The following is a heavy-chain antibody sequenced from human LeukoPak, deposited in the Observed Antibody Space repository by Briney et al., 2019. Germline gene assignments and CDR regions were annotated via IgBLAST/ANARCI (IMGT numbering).Heavy chain of an antibody. CDR3: AKGGVAVAGTVDY. J-gene: IGHJ4*02. Sequence: PGGSLRLSCAASGFTFDDYAMHWVRQAPGKGLEWDSGISWNSGSIGYADSVKGRFTISRDNAKNSLYLQMNSLRAEDMALYYCAKGGVAVAGTVDYWGQGTLVTVSS. CDR2: ISWNSGSI. CDR1: GFTFDDYA. D-gene: IGHD6-19*01. V-gene: IGHV3-9*03.